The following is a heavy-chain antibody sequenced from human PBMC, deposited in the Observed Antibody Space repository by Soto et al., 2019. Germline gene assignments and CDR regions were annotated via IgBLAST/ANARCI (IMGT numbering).Heavy chain of an antibody. J-gene: IGHJ5*02. CDR2: RYYSGTA. CDR3: ARLSVADWFDP. D-gene: IGHD2-15*01. CDR1: GGSISSDY. Sequence: QVHLQESGPGLVKPSETLSLTCTVSGGSISSDYWTWVRQPPGKGLEWIGYRYYSGTAKYNSSLKSRVTISVDTSKNQFYLKLSSVTVADTAVYYCARLSVADWFDPGGQGIQVTVSS. V-gene: IGHV4-59*01.